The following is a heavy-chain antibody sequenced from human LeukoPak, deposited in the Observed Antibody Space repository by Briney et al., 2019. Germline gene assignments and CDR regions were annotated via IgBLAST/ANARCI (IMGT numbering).Heavy chain of an antibody. CDR2: ISGSGGST. V-gene: IGHV3-23*01. CDR1: GFTFSSYG. D-gene: IGHD3-22*01. Sequence: GGTLRLSCAASGFTFSSYGMSWVRQAPGKGLEWVSAISGSGGSTYYADSVKGRFTISRDNSKNTLYLQMNSLRAEDTAVYYCAKGTNNYYDSSGYFYFDYWGQGTLVTVSS. J-gene: IGHJ4*02. CDR3: AKGTNNYYDSSGYFYFDY.